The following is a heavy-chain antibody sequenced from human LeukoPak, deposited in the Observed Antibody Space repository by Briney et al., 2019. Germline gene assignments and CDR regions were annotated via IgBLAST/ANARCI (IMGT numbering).Heavy chain of an antibody. CDR1: GYTFTGYY. V-gene: IGHV1-2*06. J-gene: IGHJ4*02. D-gene: IGHD3-10*01. Sequence: GASVKVSCKVSGYTFTGYYLHWVRQAPGQGLEWMGRINPSSGGTNYAQKFQGRVTMTRDTSINTADLDLSSLRSDDTAVYYCARGPSGSDYWGQGTLVIVSS. CDR2: INPSSGGT. CDR3: ARGPSGSDY.